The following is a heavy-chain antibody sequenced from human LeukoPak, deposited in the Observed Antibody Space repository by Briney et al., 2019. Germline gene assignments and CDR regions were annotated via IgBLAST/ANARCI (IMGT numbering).Heavy chain of an antibody. CDR3: ARYGGYRIDY. D-gene: IGHD6-13*01. J-gene: IGHJ4*02. V-gene: IGHV3-33*02. Sequence: GGSLRLSCAASGFTFRSNGMHWVRQAPGKGLEWVAVISYDGGNKYYADSVKGRFTISRDNSANTLFRQMNSLRHEDPGVYYCARYGGYRIDYWGQGALVTVSS. CDR2: ISYDGGNK. CDR1: GFTFRSNG.